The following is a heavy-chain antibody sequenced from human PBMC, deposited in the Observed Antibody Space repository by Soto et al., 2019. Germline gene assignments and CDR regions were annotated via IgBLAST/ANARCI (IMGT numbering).Heavy chain of an antibody. Sequence: EVQLVESGGGLVQPGRSLRLSCAASGFTFDDYAMHWVRQAPGKGLEWVSGISWNSGSIGYADSVKGRFTISRDNAKNSLSLQMNSLRAGDTALYYCARGGQLLSEGGGYWGQGTLVTVSS. V-gene: IGHV3-9*01. CDR3: ARGGQLLSEGGGY. CDR2: ISWNSGSI. CDR1: GFTFDDYA. J-gene: IGHJ4*02. D-gene: IGHD2-2*01.